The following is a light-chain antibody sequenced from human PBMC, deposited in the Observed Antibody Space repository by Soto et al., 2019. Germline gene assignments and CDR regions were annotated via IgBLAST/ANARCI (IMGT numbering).Light chain of an antibody. CDR1: QSISIW. J-gene: IGKJ1*01. V-gene: IGKV1-5*03. CDR3: QHYNSYSEA. CDR2: KAS. Sequence: IQMTHSPSALSASSGDRVTITFRASQSISIWLAWYQQKPGKAPKLLIYKASTLKSGVPSRFSGSGSGTEFTLTISSLQPDDFATYYCQHYNSYSEAFGQGTKVDIK.